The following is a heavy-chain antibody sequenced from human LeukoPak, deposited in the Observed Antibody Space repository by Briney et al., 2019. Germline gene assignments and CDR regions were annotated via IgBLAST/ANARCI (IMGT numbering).Heavy chain of an antibody. CDR1: GFTFSSYG. CDR2: ISGSGGST. J-gene: IGHJ4*02. D-gene: IGHD6-19*01. CDR3: ASAAYSSGWYGY. V-gene: IGHV3-23*01. Sequence: GGTLRLSCAASGFTFSSYGMSWVRQAPGKGLEWVSAISGSGGSTYYADSVKGRFTISRDNSKNTLYLQMNSLRAGDTAVYYCASAAYSSGWYGYWGQGTLVTVSS.